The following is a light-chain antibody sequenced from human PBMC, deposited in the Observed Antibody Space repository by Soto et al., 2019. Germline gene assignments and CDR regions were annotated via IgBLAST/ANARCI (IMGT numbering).Light chain of an antibody. CDR3: QKRSNWPLN. CDR1: QTVRNNY. Sequence: EFVLTPSPGTLSLSPGERATLSCRASQTVRNNYLAWYQQKPGQAPRLLIYDASTRATGIPARFSGSGSGTEFNLTISSLQSEDFAIYYCQKRSNWPLNCGGGNKGDIK. J-gene: IGKJ4*01. CDR2: DAS. V-gene: IGKV3D-20*02.